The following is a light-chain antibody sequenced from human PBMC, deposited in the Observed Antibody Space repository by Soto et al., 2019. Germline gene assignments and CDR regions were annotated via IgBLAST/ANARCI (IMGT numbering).Light chain of an antibody. CDR2: KAS. J-gene: IGKJ1*01. V-gene: IGKV1-5*03. CDR1: QSICSW. Sequence: DIQMCQSPSTLSASVGDRVTITCRASQSICSWLAWYQQKPGEAPTLLSYKASSLQSGGPSRFSRSGSGTEFTLTIIRLQPDDFATYYRQQYNSYSTFGPGTKVDIK. CDR3: QQYNSYST.